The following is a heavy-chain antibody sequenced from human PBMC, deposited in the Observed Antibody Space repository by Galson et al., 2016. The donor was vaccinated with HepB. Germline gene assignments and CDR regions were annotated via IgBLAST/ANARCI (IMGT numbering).Heavy chain of an antibody. CDR3: ARDLSGYGGSNGMDV. V-gene: IGHV3-74*01. Sequence: SLRLSCAASGFAFSSYWMHWVRQAPGKGLLWVSRINRDGRSTIYADSVKGRFTISRDNAKNTLYLQMNSLRVEDTGVYYCARDLSGYGGSNGMDVWGQGTTVTVSS. D-gene: IGHD5-12*01. J-gene: IGHJ6*02. CDR2: INRDGRST. CDR1: GFAFSSYW.